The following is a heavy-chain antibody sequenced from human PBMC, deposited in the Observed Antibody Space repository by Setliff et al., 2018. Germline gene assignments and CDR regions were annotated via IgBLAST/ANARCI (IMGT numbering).Heavy chain of an antibody. CDR3: ARGLQFYAFDI. D-gene: IGHD5-12*01. Sequence: SETLSLTCTVSGGSISSYYWSWIRQPPGKGLEWIGYIYYSGSTNYNPSLKSRVTISVDTSKNQFSLELSSVTAADTAVYYCARGLQFYAFDIWGQGTMVTVSS. V-gene: IGHV4-59*01. CDR2: IYYSGST. J-gene: IGHJ3*02. CDR1: GGSISSYY.